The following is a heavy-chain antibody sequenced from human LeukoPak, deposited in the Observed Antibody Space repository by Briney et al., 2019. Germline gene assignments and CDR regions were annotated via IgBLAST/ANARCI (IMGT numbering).Heavy chain of an antibody. V-gene: IGHV6-1*01. CDR3: ARRKAATFGMDV. D-gene: IGHD6-13*01. J-gene: IGHJ6*02. CDR2: TYYRSKWYN. Sequence: SQTLSLTCALSGDSVSSNSATWNWIRQSPSRGLEWLGRTYYRSKWYNDNAVSMKSRITINPDTSKNQFSLQLNSVTPEDTAVYYCARRKAATFGMDVWGQGTTVTVSS. CDR1: GDSVSSNSAT.